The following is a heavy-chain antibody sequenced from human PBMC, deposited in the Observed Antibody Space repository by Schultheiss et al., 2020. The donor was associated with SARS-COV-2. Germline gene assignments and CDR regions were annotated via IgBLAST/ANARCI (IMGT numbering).Heavy chain of an antibody. CDR3: AAGGEADWFDP. CDR1: GGSVSSGSYY. CDR2: INHSGST. D-gene: IGHD3-10*01. J-gene: IGHJ5*02. V-gene: IGHV4-61*01. Sequence: SETLSLTCTVSGGSVSSGSYYWSWIRQPPGKGLEWIGEINHSGSTNYNPSLKSRVTISVDTSKNQFSLKLSSVTAADTAVYYCAAGGEADWFDPWGQGTLVTVSS.